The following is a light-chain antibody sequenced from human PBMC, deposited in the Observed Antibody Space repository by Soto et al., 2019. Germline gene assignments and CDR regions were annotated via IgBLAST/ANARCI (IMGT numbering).Light chain of an antibody. CDR1: QSVSSSY. Sequence: EIGFTQSPGTLSLSPGERATLSCRASQSVSSSYLAWYQQKPGQAPRLLIYGASSRATGIPDRFSGSGSGTDFTLTISRLEPEDFAVYYCQQYGNSPQTFGQGTKVDIK. CDR2: GAS. J-gene: IGKJ1*01. CDR3: QQYGNSPQT. V-gene: IGKV3-20*01.